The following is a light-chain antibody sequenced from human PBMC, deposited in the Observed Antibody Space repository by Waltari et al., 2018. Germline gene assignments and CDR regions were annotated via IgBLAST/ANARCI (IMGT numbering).Light chain of an antibody. CDR2: DVT. CDR3: ASYTNTNTII. V-gene: IGLV2-14*03. Sequence: QSALTQPASVSGSPGQSITISCTGTINDIGYYNFVSWYQQHPGKAPRLIIFDVTRGPSGVSHRFSGSKSGSAASLTISGLQAEDEADYYCASYTNTNTIIFGEGTKVAVL. J-gene: IGLJ2*01. CDR1: INDIGYYNF.